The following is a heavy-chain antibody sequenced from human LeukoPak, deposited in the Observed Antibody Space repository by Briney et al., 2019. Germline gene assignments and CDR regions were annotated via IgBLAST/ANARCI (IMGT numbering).Heavy chain of an antibody. V-gene: IGHV3-7*01. CDR3: ARGRQWLT. CDR2: IKQDGSEK. Sequence: GGSLRLSCAASGFTFSSYWVSWVRQAPGKGLEWVANIKQDGSEKYYVDSVKGRFTISRDNAKNSLYLQMNSLRAEDTAVYYCARGRQWLTWGQGTLVTVSS. CDR1: GFTFSSYW. J-gene: IGHJ5*02. D-gene: IGHD6-19*01.